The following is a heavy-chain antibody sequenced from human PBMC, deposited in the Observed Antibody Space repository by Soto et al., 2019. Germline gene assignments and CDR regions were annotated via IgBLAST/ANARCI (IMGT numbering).Heavy chain of an antibody. CDR2: ISYDGHNK. D-gene: IGHD3-10*01. CDR3: AKDLQAYGDDNYYNCVIDG. Sequence: QVQLVESGGGVVQPGGSLRISCTASGFTFTTFGIHWVRQAPGKGLEWVALISYDGHNKYYSDSVKGRFTISRDNYKNTLSLQMNSLRAEDTAVYYCAKDLQAYGDDNYYNCVIDGWGQGTTVSVSS. V-gene: IGHV3-30*18. J-gene: IGHJ6*02. CDR1: GFTFTTFG.